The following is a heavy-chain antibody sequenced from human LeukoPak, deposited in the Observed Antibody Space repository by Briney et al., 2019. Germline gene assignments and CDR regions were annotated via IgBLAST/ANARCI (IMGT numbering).Heavy chain of an antibody. J-gene: IGHJ4*02. V-gene: IGHV3-33*06. CDR2: IWYDGNNK. D-gene: IGHD2-2*01. CDR1: GFTFSSYG. CDR3: ANDTKRYCTRTRCSITDH. Sequence: GTSLRLSCAASGFTFSSYGMHWVRQAPGKGLEWVAIIWYDGNNKYHADSVGGRFTLSRDNSKNTLYLQMNSLRAEDTAVYYCANDTKRYCTRTRCSITDHWGQGTLVTVSS.